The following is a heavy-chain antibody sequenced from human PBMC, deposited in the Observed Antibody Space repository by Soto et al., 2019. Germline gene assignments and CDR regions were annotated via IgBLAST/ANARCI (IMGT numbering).Heavy chain of an antibody. CDR3: AIRRTYYYDSSAEQSFDY. D-gene: IGHD3-22*01. CDR1: GGTFSSYA. V-gene: IGHV1-69*01. J-gene: IGHJ4*02. CDR2: IIPIFGTA. Sequence: QVQLVQSGAEVKQPGSSVKVSCKASGGTFSSYAISWVRQAPGQGLEWMGGIIPIFGTANYAQKFQGRVTITADESKSTAYMELSSLRSEDTAVYYFAIRRTYYYDSSAEQSFDYWGQGTLVTVSS.